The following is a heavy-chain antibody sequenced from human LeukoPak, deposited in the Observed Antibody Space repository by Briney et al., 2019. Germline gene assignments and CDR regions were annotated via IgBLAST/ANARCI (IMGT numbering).Heavy chain of an antibody. D-gene: IGHD3-22*01. V-gene: IGHV3-30*18. J-gene: IGHJ4*02. CDR2: ISYDGSNK. Sequence: PGRSLRLSCAASGFTFSSYGMHWVRQAPGKGLEWVAVISYDGSNKYYADSVKGRFTISRDNSKNTLYLQMNSLRAEDTAVYYCAKDLMVLTHSEYYFDYWGQGTLVTVSS. CDR1: GFTFSSYG. CDR3: AKDLMVLTHSEYYFDY.